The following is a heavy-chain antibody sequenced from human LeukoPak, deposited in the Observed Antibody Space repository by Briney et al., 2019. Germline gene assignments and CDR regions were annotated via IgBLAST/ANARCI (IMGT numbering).Heavy chain of an antibody. D-gene: IGHD3-22*01. CDR3: ARGAYYYDSSGYNWYFDL. CDR1: GGSISRYY. CDR2: IYDSGST. V-gene: IGHV4-59*01. Sequence: SETLSLTCTVSGGSISRYYWSWIRQPPGKGQEWIGYIYDSGSTNYNPSLKSRVTISVDTSKKQFSLNLSSVTAADTAVYYCARGAYYYDSSGYNWYFDLWGRGTLVTVSS. J-gene: IGHJ2*01.